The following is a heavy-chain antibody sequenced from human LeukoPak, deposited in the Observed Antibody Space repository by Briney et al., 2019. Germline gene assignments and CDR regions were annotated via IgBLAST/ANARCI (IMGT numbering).Heavy chain of an antibody. CDR3: ASTQYYYDSGGYHHPGY. V-gene: IGHV3-21*01. D-gene: IGHD3-22*01. CDR2: ISSSSSYI. CDR1: GFTFSSYS. Sequence: GGSLRLSCAASGFTFSSYSMNWVRQAPGKGLEWVSSISSSSSYIYYADSVKGRFTISRDNAKNSLYLQMNSLRAEDTAVYYCASTQYYYDSGGYHHPGYWGQGTLVTVSS. J-gene: IGHJ4*02.